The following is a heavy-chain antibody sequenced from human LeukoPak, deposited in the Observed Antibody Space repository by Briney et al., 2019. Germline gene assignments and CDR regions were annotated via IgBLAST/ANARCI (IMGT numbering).Heavy chain of an antibody. CDR3: ARTGITMIVEPNAFDI. Sequence: ASVKVSCKASGGTFSSYAISWVRQAPGQGLELMGRIIPIFGTANYAQKFQGRVTITTDESTSTAYMELSSLRSEDTAVYYCARTGITMIVEPNAFDIWGQGTMVTVSS. J-gene: IGHJ3*02. CDR1: GGTFSSYA. CDR2: IIPIFGTA. D-gene: IGHD3-22*01. V-gene: IGHV1-69*05.